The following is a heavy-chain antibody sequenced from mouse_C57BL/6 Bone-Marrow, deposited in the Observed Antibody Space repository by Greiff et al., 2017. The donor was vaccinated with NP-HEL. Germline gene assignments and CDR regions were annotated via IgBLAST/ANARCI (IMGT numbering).Heavy chain of an antibody. CDR2: IWSGGST. Sequence: VQLQESGPGLVQPSQSLSITCTVSGFSLTSYGVHWVRQSPGQGLEWLGVIWSGGSTDYNAAFISRLSISKDNSTSQVFFKMNSLQADDTAIYYCAGILRYYYAMDYWGQGTSVTVSS. V-gene: IGHV2-2*01. CDR3: AGILRYYYAMDY. J-gene: IGHJ4*01. D-gene: IGHD1-1*01. CDR1: GFSLTSYG.